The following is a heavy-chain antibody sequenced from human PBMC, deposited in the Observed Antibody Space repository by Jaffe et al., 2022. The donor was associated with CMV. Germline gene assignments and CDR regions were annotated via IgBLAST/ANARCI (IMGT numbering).Heavy chain of an antibody. D-gene: IGHD3-3*01. Sequence: EVQLLESGGGLVQPGGSLRLSCAASGFTFSSYAMSWVRQAPGKGLEWVSAISGSGGSTYYADSVKGRFTISRDNSKNTLYLQMNSLRAEDTAVYYCAKGVYGSGYYKNAFDIWGQGTMVTVSS. CDR2: ISGSGGST. CDR1: GFTFSSYA. CDR3: AKGVYGSGYYKNAFDI. J-gene: IGHJ3*02. V-gene: IGHV3-23*01.